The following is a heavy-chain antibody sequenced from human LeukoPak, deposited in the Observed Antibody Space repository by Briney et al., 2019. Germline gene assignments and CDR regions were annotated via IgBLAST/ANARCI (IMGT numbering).Heavy chain of an antibody. Sequence: GGSLRLSCAASGFTFSNYGMHWVRQVPGMGLEWVSFIRYDESNKFYADSVKGRFTISRDNSKNTLYLQMNSLRAEDTAVYYCARGHVTVSAHDDAFDIWGQGTMVTVSS. CDR2: IRYDESNK. CDR3: ARGHVTVSAHDDAFDI. V-gene: IGHV3-30*02. D-gene: IGHD5/OR15-5a*01. CDR1: GFTFSNYG. J-gene: IGHJ3*02.